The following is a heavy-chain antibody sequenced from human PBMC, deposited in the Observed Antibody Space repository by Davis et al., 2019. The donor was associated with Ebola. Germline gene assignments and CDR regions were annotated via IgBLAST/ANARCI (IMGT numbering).Heavy chain of an antibody. D-gene: IGHD3-3*01. CDR1: GFTFSSYG. J-gene: IGHJ4*02. CDR3: TSSIFPPYYDFWSGYYFDY. CDR2: IRSKANSYAT. V-gene: IGHV3-73*01. Sequence: GGSLRLSCAASGFTFSSYGMHWVRQASGKGLEWVGRIRSKANSYATAYAASVKGRFTISRDDSKNTAYLQMNSLKTEDTAVYYCTSSIFPPYYDFWSGYYFDYWGQGTLVTVSS.